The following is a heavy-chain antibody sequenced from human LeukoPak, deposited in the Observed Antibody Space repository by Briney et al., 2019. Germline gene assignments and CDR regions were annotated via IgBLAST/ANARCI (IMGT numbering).Heavy chain of an antibody. V-gene: IGHV3-9*01. CDR2: INWNSVHI. Sequence: PGGSLRLSCAAYGFNFNDYDINWVRHVPGKGLEWLSGINWNSVHIGYADSVKGRFTIFRDNAKNSLYLQMNSLRAEDTAVYYCAELGITMIGGVWGKGTTVTISS. D-gene: IGHD3-10*02. J-gene: IGHJ6*04. CDR3: AELGITMIGGV. CDR1: GFNFNDYD.